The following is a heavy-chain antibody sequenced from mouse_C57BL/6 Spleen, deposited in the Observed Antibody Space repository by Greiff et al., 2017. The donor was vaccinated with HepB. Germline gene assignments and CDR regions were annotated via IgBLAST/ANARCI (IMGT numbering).Heavy chain of an antibody. CDR3: ASYGSRFYFDY. V-gene: IGHV1-50*01. Sequence: VQLQQSGAELVKPGASVKLSCKASGYTFTSYWMQWVKQRPGQGLEWIGEIDPSDSYTNYNQKFKGKATLTVDTSSSTAYMQLSSLTSEDSAVYYCASYGSRFYFDYWGQGTTLTVSS. D-gene: IGHD1-1*01. CDR1: GYTFTSYW. J-gene: IGHJ2*01. CDR2: IDPSDSYT.